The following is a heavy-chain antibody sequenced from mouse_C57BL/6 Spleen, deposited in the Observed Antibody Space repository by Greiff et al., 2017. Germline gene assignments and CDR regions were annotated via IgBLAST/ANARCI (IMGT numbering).Heavy chain of an antibody. D-gene: IGHD1-1*01. CDR3: ARRGYYGPWYFDV. J-gene: IGHJ1*03. V-gene: IGHV1-18*01. Sequence: EVQVVESGPELVKPGASVKIPCKASGYTFTDYNMDWVKQSHGKSLEWIGDINPNNGGTIYNQKFKGKATLTVDKSSSTAYMELRSLTSEDTAVYYCARRGYYGPWYFDVWGTGTTVTVSS. CDR2: INPNNGGT. CDR1: GYTFTDYN.